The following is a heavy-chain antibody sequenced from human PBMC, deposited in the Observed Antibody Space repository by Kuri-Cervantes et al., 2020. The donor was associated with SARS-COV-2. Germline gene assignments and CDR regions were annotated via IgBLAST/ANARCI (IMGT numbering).Heavy chain of an antibody. Sequence: GESLKISCAASGFTFSSYSTNWVRQAPGKGLEWVSSISSSSSYIYYADSVKGRFTISRDNAKNSLYLQMNSLRAEDTAVYYCARDLHSTSSSYWGQGTLVTVSS. V-gene: IGHV3-21*01. J-gene: IGHJ4*02. D-gene: IGHD6-6*01. CDR1: GFTFSSYS. CDR3: ARDLHSTSSSY. CDR2: ISSSSSYI.